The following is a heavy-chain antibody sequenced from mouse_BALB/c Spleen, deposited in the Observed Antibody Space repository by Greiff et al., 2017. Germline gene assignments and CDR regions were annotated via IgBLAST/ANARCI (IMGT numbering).Heavy chain of an antibody. CDR2: INSNGGST. Sequence: EVKLMESGGGLVQPGGSLKLSCAASGFTFSSYGMSWVRQTPDKRLELVATINSNGGSTYYPDSVKGRFTISRDNAKNTLYLQMSSLKSEDKAMYYCAREHTLGAMDYWGQGTSVTVSS. D-gene: IGHD3-1*01. CDR1: GFTFSSYG. J-gene: IGHJ4*01. V-gene: IGHV5-6-3*01. CDR3: AREHTLGAMDY.